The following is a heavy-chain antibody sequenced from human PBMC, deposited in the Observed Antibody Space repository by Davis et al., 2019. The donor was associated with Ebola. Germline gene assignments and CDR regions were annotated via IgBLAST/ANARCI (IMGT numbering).Heavy chain of an antibody. V-gene: IGHV3-23*01. D-gene: IGHD1-1*01. Sequence: GESLKISCAASGFTFSSYAMSWVRQAPGKGLEWVSGISGSGGSTYYADSVKGRFTISRDNSKNTLYLQMNSLRAEDTAVYYCAASWYNWNAEGSWFDPWGQGTLVTVSS. CDR2: ISGSGGST. J-gene: IGHJ5*02. CDR3: AASWYNWNAEGSWFDP. CDR1: GFTFSSYA.